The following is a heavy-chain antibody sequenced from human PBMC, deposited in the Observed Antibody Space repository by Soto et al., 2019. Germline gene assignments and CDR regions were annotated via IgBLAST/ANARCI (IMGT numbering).Heavy chain of an antibody. CDR1: GFTFSSYA. CDR2: ISYDGSNK. CDR3: ASAPTTVVTPYYFDY. Sequence: QVQLVESGGGVVQPGRSLRLSCAASGFTFSSYAMHWVRQAPGKGLEWVAVISYDGSNKYYADSVKGRFTISRDNSKNTLYLQMNSLRAEDTAVYHCASAPTTVVTPYYFDYWAQGTLVTVSS. J-gene: IGHJ4*02. D-gene: IGHD4-17*01. V-gene: IGHV3-30-3*01.